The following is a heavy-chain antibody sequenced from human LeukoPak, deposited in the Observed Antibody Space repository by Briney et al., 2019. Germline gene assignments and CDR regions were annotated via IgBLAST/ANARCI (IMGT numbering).Heavy chain of an antibody. CDR1: GFTFSSYS. V-gene: IGHV3-48*01. J-gene: IGHJ4*02. CDR3: AREEYSSSFPPYYFDY. Sequence: GGSLRLSCAASGFTFSSYSMNWVRQAPGKGLEWVSYISSSSSTIYYADSVKGRFTISRDNAKNSLYLQMNSLRAEDTAVYYCAREEYSSSFPPYYFDYWGQGTLVTVSS. D-gene: IGHD6-6*01. CDR2: ISSSSSTI.